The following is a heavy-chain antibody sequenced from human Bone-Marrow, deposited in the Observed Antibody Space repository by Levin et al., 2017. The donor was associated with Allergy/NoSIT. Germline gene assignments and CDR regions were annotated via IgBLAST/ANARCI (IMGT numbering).Heavy chain of an antibody. CDR2: ISYDGSNK. CDR3: AREMLVSGYDPNWFDP. J-gene: IGHJ5*02. Sequence: GGSLRLSCAASGFTFSSYAMHWVRQAPGKGLEWVAVISYDGSNKYYADSVKGRFTISRDNSKNTLYLQMNSLRAEDTAVYYCAREMLVSGYDPNWFDPWGQGTLVTVSS. V-gene: IGHV3-30-3*01. D-gene: IGHD5-12*01. CDR1: GFTFSSYA.